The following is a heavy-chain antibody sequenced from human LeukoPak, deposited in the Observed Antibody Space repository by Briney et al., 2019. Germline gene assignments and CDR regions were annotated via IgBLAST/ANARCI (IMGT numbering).Heavy chain of an antibody. Sequence: ASVKVSCKASGYTFTTYDISWVRQAPGQGLEWMGWISGNNGKTNYAKKFQVRVTMTTDTSTSTTYMELRSLGSNDTAIYYCARRWGSGIRGAFDIWGQGTMVTVSS. J-gene: IGHJ3*02. CDR1: GYTFTTYD. CDR3: ARRWGSGIRGAFDI. CDR2: ISGNNGKT. V-gene: IGHV1-18*01. D-gene: IGHD3-10*01.